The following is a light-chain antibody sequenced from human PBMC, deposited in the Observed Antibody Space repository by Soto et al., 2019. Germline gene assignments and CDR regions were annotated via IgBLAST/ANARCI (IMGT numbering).Light chain of an antibody. Sequence: SVRTQPPSVSGAPGQRVTISCTGSSSNIGAGTDVPGYQQLPGTAPKLLSYGDNYRPSGVPDRFSASKSGTSASLTITGLQAEDEADYYFQSYDISLRGYVFGTGTKLTV. CDR1: SSNIGAGTD. J-gene: IGLJ1*01. CDR3: QSYDISLRGYV. V-gene: IGLV1-40*01. CDR2: GDN.